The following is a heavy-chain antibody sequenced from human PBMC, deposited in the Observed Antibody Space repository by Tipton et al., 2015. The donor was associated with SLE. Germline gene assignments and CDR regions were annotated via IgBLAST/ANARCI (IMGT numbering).Heavy chain of an antibody. D-gene: IGHD2-21*02. Sequence: TLSLTCTVSGGSISSYYWSWIRQPPGKGLEWIGYIYYSGSTNYNPSLKSRVTISVDTSKNQFSLKLSSVTAADTAVYYCARRLWGDYYFDYWGQGTPVTVSS. J-gene: IGHJ4*02. CDR2: IYYSGST. V-gene: IGHV4-59*08. CDR1: GGSISSYY. CDR3: ARRLWGDYYFDY.